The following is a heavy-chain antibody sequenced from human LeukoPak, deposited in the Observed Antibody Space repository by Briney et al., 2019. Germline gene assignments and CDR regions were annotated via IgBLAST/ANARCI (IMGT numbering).Heavy chain of an antibody. CDR3: ARDGPTAAPFDY. V-gene: IGHV1-46*01. CDR2: INPSGGST. D-gene: IGHD2-2*01. Sequence: ASVKVSFKASGYRFTSYDMHWVRQAPGQGLEWMGIINPSGGSTSYAQRFQGRVAMTRDTSTTTVYMEVNSLTSEDTAVYFCARDGPTAAPFDYWGQGTLVTVSS. CDR1: GYRFTSYD. J-gene: IGHJ4*02.